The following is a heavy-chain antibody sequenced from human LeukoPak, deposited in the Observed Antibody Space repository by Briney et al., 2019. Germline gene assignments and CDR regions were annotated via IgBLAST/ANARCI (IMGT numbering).Heavy chain of an antibody. CDR3: ARAEEYRIDY. CDR1: GGTFISYA. V-gene: IGHV1-69*04. J-gene: IGHJ4*02. CDR2: TIPILGIA. Sequence: APVKVSCKASGGTFISYAISWVRQAPGQGLEWMGRTIPILGIANYAQKFQGRVTITADKSTSTAYMELSSLRSEDTAVYYCARAEEYRIDYWGQGTLVTVSS. D-gene: IGHD2/OR15-2a*01.